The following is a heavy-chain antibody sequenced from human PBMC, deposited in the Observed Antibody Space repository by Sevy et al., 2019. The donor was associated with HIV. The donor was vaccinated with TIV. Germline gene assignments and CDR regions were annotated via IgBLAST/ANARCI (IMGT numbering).Heavy chain of an antibody. V-gene: IGHV3-73*01. Sequence: GGSLRLSCAASGFTFSGSAMDWVRHTSGKGLEWLGRIRNQANNYATTYAASVKGRFVISREDSKNTAYLHMNNLKTEDTAVYYCTSGIAVVGTVYFDYWGRGTLVTVSS. CDR1: GFTFSGSA. D-gene: IGHD6-19*01. CDR2: IRNQANNYAT. J-gene: IGHJ4*02. CDR3: TSGIAVVGTVYFDY.